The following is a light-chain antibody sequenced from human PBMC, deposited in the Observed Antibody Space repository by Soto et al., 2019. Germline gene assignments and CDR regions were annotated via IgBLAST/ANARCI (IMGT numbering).Light chain of an antibody. Sequence: DIQMAQSPSTLSASVGDRVTITCRASQSISSWLAWYQQKPGKAPKLLIYDASSLESGVPSRFSGSGSGTEFTLTISSLQPDDFATYYCQQYNSYSRTFGGGTKVDI. CDR2: DAS. CDR3: QQYNSYSRT. CDR1: QSISSW. V-gene: IGKV1-5*01. J-gene: IGKJ4*01.